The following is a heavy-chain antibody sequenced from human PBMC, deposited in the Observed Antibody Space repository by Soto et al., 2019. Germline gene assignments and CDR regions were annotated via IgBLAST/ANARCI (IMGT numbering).Heavy chain of an antibody. Sequence: GGSLRLSCAASGFTFSSYAMSWVRQAPGKGLEWVSAISGSGGSTYYADSVKGRFTISRDNSKNTLYLQMNSLRAEDTAVYYCAKGGIAVAGIFYYYYYGMDVWGQGTTVTVSS. CDR3: AKGGIAVAGIFYYYYYGMDV. CDR1: GFTFSSYA. J-gene: IGHJ6*02. D-gene: IGHD6-19*01. CDR2: ISGSGGST. V-gene: IGHV3-23*01.